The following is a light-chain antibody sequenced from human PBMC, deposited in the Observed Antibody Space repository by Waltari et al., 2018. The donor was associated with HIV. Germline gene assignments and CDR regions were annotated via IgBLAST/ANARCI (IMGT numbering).Light chain of an antibody. V-gene: IGLV2-23*02. CDR1: SSDIGNYNL. CDR2: EVT. J-gene: IGLJ3*02. CDR3: CSSAGSSTWV. Sequence: QSALTQPASVSGSPGQSITISCTGTSSDIGNYNLVSWYQQHPGKAPKRMIYEVTKRPSGFSNRFSGSKSGNTASLTISGLQAEDEADYYCCSSAGSSTWVFGGGTQLTVL.